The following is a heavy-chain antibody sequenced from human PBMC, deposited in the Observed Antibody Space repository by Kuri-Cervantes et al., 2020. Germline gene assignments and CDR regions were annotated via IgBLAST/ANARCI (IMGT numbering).Heavy chain of an antibody. CDR2: IYTSGST. CDR1: GGSISSYY. D-gene: IGHD4-11*01. Sequence: GSLRLSCTVSGGSISSYYWSWIRQPPGKGLEWIGRIYTSGSTNYNPSLKSRVTMSVDTSKNQFSLKLSSVTAADTAVYYCARDLTTVTTGYYYYGMDVWGQGTTVTVSS. CDR3: ARDLTTVTTGYYYYGMDV. J-gene: IGHJ6*02. V-gene: IGHV4-4*07.